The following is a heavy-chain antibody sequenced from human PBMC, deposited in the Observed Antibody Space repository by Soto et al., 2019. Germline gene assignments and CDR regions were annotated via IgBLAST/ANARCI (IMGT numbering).Heavy chain of an antibody. J-gene: IGHJ5*02. CDR1: GFIFSNFD. D-gene: IGHD3-10*01. Sequence: GGSLRLSCGASGFIFSNFDMHWVRQTTEKGLEWVSGIGFAGDTNYSGSVKGRFTISRENAKNSLFLQMNSLRVGDTAVYYCVRGLPGGFDPWGQGTLVTVST. CDR3: VRGLPGGFDP. V-gene: IGHV3-13*01. CDR2: IGFAGDT.